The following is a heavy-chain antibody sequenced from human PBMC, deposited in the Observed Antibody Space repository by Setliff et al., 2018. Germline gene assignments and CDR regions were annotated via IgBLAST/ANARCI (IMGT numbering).Heavy chain of an antibody. CDR1: GGSISSSSYY. D-gene: IGHD1-1*01. J-gene: IGHJ5*02. CDR2: IYYTGNT. CDR3: ARVVPLGGTDR. V-gene: IGHV4-39*07. Sequence: SETLSLTCTASGGSISSSSYYWGWIRQPPGKGLEWIGTIYYTGNTYYNPSLKSRVTISVDTSKNQFSLNLSSVTAADTAIYYCARVVPLGGTDRWGQGTLVTVSS.